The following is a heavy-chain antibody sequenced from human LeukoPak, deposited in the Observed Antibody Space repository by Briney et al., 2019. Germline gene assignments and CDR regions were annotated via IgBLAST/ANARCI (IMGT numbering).Heavy chain of an antibody. D-gene: IGHD3-22*01. V-gene: IGHV3-7*01. CDR2: IKKDGSEK. Sequence: PGGSLRLSCAASGFTFSSYWMSWVRQAPGKGLEWVANIKKDGSEKYYVDSVKGRVTISRDNAKNSLYLQMNSLRAEDTAVYYCARDLYRIVVVPHYFDYWGQGTLVTVSS. J-gene: IGHJ4*02. CDR1: GFTFSSYW. CDR3: ARDLYRIVVVPHYFDY.